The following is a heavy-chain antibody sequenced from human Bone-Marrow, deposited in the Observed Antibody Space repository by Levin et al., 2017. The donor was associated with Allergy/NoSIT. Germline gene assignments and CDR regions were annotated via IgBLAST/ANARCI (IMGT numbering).Heavy chain of an antibody. CDR1: GGSVSSGSYY. Sequence: SQTLSLTCTVSGGSVSSGSYYWSWIRQPPGKGLEWIGYIYYSGSTNYNPSLKSRVTISVDTSKNQFSLKLSSVTAADTAVYYCARAPRGGCSGGSCYFDYWGQGTLVTVSS. J-gene: IGHJ4*02. D-gene: IGHD2-15*01. CDR3: ARAPRGGCSGGSCYFDY. CDR2: IYYSGST. V-gene: IGHV4-61*01.